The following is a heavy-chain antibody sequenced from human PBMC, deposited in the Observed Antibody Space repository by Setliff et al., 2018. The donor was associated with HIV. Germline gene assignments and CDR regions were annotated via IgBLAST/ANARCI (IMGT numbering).Heavy chain of an antibody. CDR3: ARGFLSIFGVVSYFDY. V-gene: IGHV4-34*01. CDR2: INHSGST. CDR1: GGSFSGYY. D-gene: IGHD3-3*01. Sequence: KPSETLSLTCAVYGGSFSGYYWSWIRQPPGKGLECIGEINHSGSTNHNPSLKSRVTISVDTSKNQFSLKLSSVTAADTAVYYCARGFLSIFGVVSYFDYWGQGTLVTVSS. J-gene: IGHJ4*02.